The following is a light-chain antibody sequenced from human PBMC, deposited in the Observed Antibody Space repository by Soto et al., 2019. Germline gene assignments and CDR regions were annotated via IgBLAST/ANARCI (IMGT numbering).Light chain of an antibody. V-gene: IGKV3-15*01. CDR3: QHYNNWPLT. CDR2: GAS. CDR1: QSVSTN. Sequence: EIVMAQSPATLSVSPGERATLSCRASQSVSTNLAWYQQKAGQAPRLLIYGASTRATGIPARFSGSGSGTEFTLTISSLQSEDFAVYYCQHYNNWPLTFGPGTKVDIK. J-gene: IGKJ3*01.